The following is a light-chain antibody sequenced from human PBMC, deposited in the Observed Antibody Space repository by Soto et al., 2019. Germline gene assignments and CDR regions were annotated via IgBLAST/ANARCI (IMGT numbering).Light chain of an antibody. CDR3: QQYNTALLT. J-gene: IGKJ4*01. V-gene: IGKV1-5*01. CDR1: QSISNW. CDR2: DVS. Sequence: DIQLTQSPSTLSASVGDRATISCRASQSISNWLAWYQQKPGKAPKLLIYDVSTLQNGVPSRFSGRGSGTEFILTISNLQTDDFSTYYCQQYNTALLTFGGGTKVDIK.